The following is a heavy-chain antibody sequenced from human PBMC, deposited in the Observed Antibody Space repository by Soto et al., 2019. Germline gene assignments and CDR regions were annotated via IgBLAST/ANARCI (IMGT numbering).Heavy chain of an antibody. D-gene: IGHD3-10*01. CDR2: IYLCDSDT. CDR3: ARHSTYYYGSGSPHPPLYYYYGMDV. J-gene: IGHJ6*02. Sequence: PGESLKISCKGSGYSFTSYWIGWVRQMPGKGLEWKGIIYLCDSDTRYSPSFQGLVTISADKSISTAYLQWSSLKASDTAIYYCARHSTYYYGSGSPHPPLYYYYGMDVWGQGTTVTVSS. V-gene: IGHV5-51*01. CDR1: GYSFTSYW.